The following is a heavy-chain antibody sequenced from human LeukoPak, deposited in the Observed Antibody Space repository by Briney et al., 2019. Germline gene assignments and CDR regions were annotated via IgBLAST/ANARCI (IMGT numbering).Heavy chain of an antibody. CDR2: LSGSGGST. D-gene: IGHD3-10*01. Sequence: GGSLRLSCAASGLTFSSYAISWVRQAPGKGLGWVLALSGSGGSTYYAASFKGRFTIPIDNSMNTLYLQMNSQRADDTAVYYCAKVGGFVELLYTYFDYWGHGTLVTVSS. J-gene: IGHJ4*01. V-gene: IGHV3-23*01. CDR1: GLTFSSYA. CDR3: AKVGGFVELLYTYFDY.